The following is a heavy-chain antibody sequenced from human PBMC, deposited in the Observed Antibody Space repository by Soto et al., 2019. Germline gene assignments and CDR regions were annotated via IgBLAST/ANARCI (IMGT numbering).Heavy chain of an antibody. D-gene: IGHD6-19*01. V-gene: IGHV4-30-2*01. CDR2: IYHSGST. Sequence: QLQLQESGSGLVKPSQTLSLTCAVSGGSISSGGYSWSWIRQPPGKGLEWIGYIYHSGSTYYNPSLTSRLTISVDRSKNQFSLKLSSVTAADTPVYYCARAGGLGAVAVDYWGQGTLVTVSS. CDR3: ARAGGLGAVAVDY. J-gene: IGHJ4*02. CDR1: GGSISSGGYS.